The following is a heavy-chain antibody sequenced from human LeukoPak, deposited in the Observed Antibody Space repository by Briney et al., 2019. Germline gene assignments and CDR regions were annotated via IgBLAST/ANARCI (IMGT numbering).Heavy chain of an antibody. Sequence: SETLSLTCAVYGGSFSGYYWSWIRQPPGKGLEWIGEIYHSGSTNYNPSLKSRVTISVDKSKNQFSLKLSSVTAADTAVYYCARVSGPGGFDYWGQGTLVTVSS. V-gene: IGHV4-34*01. CDR2: IYHSGST. D-gene: IGHD1-26*01. CDR3: ARVSGPGGFDY. CDR1: GGSFSGYY. J-gene: IGHJ4*02.